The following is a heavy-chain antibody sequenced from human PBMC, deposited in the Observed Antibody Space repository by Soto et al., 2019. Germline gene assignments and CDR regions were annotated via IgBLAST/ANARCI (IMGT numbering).Heavy chain of an antibody. J-gene: IGHJ6*02. CDR3: ARTKITMVRGDYYYYGMDV. D-gene: IGHD3-10*01. CDR2: IIPIFGTA. V-gene: IGHV1-69*13. CDR1: GGTFSSYA. Sequence: ASVKVSCKAFGGTFSSYAISWVRQAPGQGLEWMGGIIPIFGTANYAQKFQGRVTITADESTSTAYMELSSLRSEDTAVYYCARTKITMVRGDYYYYGMDVWGQGTTVTVSS.